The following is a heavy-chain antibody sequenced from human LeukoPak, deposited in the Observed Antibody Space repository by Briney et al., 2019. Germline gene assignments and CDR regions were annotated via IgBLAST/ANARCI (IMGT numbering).Heavy chain of an antibody. CDR2: ISAYNGNT. J-gene: IGHJ4*02. CDR3: ARDELGYCSGGSCYGVDY. D-gene: IGHD2-15*01. CDR1: GYTFTSYG. Sequence: GASVKLSCKASGYTFTSYGISWVRQAPGQGLEWMGWISAYNGNTNYAQKLQGRVTMTTDTSTSTAYMELRSLRSDDTAVYYCARDELGYCSGGSCYGVDYWGQGTLVTVSS. V-gene: IGHV1-18*01.